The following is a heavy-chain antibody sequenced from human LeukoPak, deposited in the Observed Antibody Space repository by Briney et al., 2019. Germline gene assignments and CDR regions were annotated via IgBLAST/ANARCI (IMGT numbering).Heavy chain of an antibody. D-gene: IGHD3-3*01. Sequence: GESLKISCKGSGYSFSSYWIGWVRQMPGKGLEWMGTIYPGDSDTRYSPSFQGQVTISADKSISTAYLQWSSLKASDTAVYYCARQLRSPLFYFDNWGQGTLVTVSS. V-gene: IGHV5-51*01. CDR2: IYPGDSDT. CDR3: ARQLRSPLFYFDN. CDR1: GYSFSSYW. J-gene: IGHJ4*02.